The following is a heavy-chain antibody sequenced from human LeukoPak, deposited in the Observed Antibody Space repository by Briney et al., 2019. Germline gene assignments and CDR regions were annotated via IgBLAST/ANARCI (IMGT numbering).Heavy chain of an antibody. CDR3: AGGTTNTKGAFDM. CDR2: INPSGSST. Sequence: ASVKVSCKASGYTFTNYYIHWVRQAPGQGLEWMGIINPSGSSTSYAQKFQGRVTMTRDTSTSTVYMELSSLRSEDTAVYYCAGGTTNTKGAFDMWGQGTMVTVSS. J-gene: IGHJ3*02. CDR1: GYTFTNYY. D-gene: IGHD2-8*01. V-gene: IGHV1-46*01.